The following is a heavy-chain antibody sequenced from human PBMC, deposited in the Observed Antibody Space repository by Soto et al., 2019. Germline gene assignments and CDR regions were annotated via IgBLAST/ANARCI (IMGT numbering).Heavy chain of an antibody. CDR2: VYHTGRT. J-gene: IGHJ4*02. Sequence: QVQLQESGPGLVKPSETLSLTCTVSGGSFKSGSYSWSWIRQPPGKGLEWIGYVYHTGRTSYNPSLKSPVSISMDTSKNQFSLNLDSVTAADTAVYFCARDFAYFDSWGRGTLVTVSS. V-gene: IGHV4-61*01. CDR3: ARDFAYFDS. D-gene: IGHD3-3*01. CDR1: GGSFKSGSYS.